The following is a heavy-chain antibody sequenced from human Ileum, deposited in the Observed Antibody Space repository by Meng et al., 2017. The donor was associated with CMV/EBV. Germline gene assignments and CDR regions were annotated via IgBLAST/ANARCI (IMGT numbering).Heavy chain of an antibody. CDR1: GCSMSSYF. V-gene: IGHV4-4*07. J-gene: IGHJ4*02. CDR2: IYSSGNT. D-gene: IGHD5-12*01. Sequence: QVPLQESGPGLVKPSETLSLTCTVSGCSMSSYFWSWIRQPAGKGLEWIGRIYSSGNTNYNPSLKSRVTVSVDTSKNQFYLKMTSVTAADTAVYYCARIPKNGYDYGLDYWGQGTLVTISS. CDR3: ARIPKNGYDYGLDY.